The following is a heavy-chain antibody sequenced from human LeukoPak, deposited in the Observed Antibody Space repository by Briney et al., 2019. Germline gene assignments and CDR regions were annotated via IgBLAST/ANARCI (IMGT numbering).Heavy chain of an antibody. Sequence: ASVKVSCKAPGYTFTGYYMHWVRQAPGQGLEWMGWINPNSGGTNYAQKFQGRVTMTRDTSISTAYMEPSSLRPDDTAVYYCARDIYSSGWYQRFWGQGTLVTVSS. CDR3: ARDIYSSGWYQRF. CDR2: INPNSGGT. CDR1: GYTFTGYY. D-gene: IGHD6-19*01. J-gene: IGHJ4*02. V-gene: IGHV1-2*02.